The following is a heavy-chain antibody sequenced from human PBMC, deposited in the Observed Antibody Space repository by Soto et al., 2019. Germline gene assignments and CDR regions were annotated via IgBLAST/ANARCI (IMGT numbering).Heavy chain of an antibody. Sequence: GGSLRLSCAASGFTFSSYAMSWVRQAPGKGLEWVSAISGSGGSTDYADSVKGRFTISRDNSKNTLYLQMNSLRAEDTAVYYGAKGITSFGVVIASVTRFDYWGQGNLVTVSS. J-gene: IGHJ4*02. CDR3: AKGITSFGVVIASVTRFDY. CDR2: ISGSGGST. V-gene: IGHV3-23*01. D-gene: IGHD3-3*01. CDR1: GFTFSSYA.